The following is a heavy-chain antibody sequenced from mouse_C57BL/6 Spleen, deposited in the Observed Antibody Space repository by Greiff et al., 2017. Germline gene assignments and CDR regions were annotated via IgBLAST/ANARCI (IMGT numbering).Heavy chain of an antibody. D-gene: IGHD2-1*01. CDR3: AKEYYGKGLYFDY. J-gene: IGHJ2*01. CDR1: GYTFTSCW. Sequence: QVQLQQPGAELVKPGASVKLSCKASGYTFTSCWMHWVKQRPGRGLEWIGRIDPNSGGTKYNEKFKSKATLTVDKPSSTAYMQLTNLTSEDSAVNYVAKEYYGKGLYFDYWGQGTTLTVSS. V-gene: IGHV1-72*01. CDR2: IDPNSGGT.